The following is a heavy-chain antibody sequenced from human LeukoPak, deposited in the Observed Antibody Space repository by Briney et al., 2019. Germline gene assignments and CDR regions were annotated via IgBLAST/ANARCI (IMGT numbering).Heavy chain of an antibody. CDR3: ARAMPGSYYFAMDV. J-gene: IGHJ6*02. Sequence: SETLSLTCTVSGGSISSYYWSWIRQPPGKGLEWIGYIYYSGSTNYHPSLKSRVTISVDTSKDQFSLKLSSVTAADTAVYYCARAMPGSYYFAMDVWGQGTTVTVSS. V-gene: IGHV4-59*01. D-gene: IGHD2-2*01. CDR1: GGSISSYY. CDR2: IYYSGST.